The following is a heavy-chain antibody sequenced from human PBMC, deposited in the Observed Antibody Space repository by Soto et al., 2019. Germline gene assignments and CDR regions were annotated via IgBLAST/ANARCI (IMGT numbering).Heavy chain of an antibody. V-gene: IGHV3-33*01. CDR1: GFSFRNYG. CDR2: IWYDGSNK. Sequence: QVQLVESGGGVVQPGRSLRLSCAASGFSFRNYGMHWVRQAPGKGLEWVAVIWYDGSNKYYADSVKGRFTISRDNSKNTLYLQMDSLRAEDTAVYYCARDARKTSVTTCVDYWGQGTLVTVSS. CDR3: ARDARKTSVTTCVDY. D-gene: IGHD4-17*01. J-gene: IGHJ4*02.